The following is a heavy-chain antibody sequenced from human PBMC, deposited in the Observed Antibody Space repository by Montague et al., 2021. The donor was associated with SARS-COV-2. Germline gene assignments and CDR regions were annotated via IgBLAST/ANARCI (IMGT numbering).Heavy chain of an antibody. CDR2: ICYIGSA. Sequence: SETLSLTCTVSGGSISSYYWSWTRQPPAKGLERHGYICYIGSANYNPSLTSRGTISVDTSKNQFSLKLSPVTAADTAVYYCARVPRGYYYGLGVTADFDYWAQGTLVTVSS. J-gene: IGHJ4*02. CDR3: ARVPRGYYYGLGVTADFDY. D-gene: IGHD3-10*01. CDR1: GGSISSYY. V-gene: IGHV4-59*01.